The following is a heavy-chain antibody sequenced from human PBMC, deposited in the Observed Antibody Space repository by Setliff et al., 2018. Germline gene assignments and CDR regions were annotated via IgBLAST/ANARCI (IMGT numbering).Heavy chain of an antibody. J-gene: IGHJ4*02. D-gene: IGHD3-22*01. CDR2: FDPEDVET. CDR1: GYTLTELS. V-gene: IGHV1-24*01. Sequence: ASVKVSCKVSGYTLTELSMHWVRQAPGKGLEWMGVFDPEDVETIYAQKFQGRVTMTEDTSTDTAYMELSSLRSEDTAVYYCATLAFTYYYDSSGYYTHDYWGQGTLVTVSS. CDR3: ATLAFTYYYDSSGYYTHDY.